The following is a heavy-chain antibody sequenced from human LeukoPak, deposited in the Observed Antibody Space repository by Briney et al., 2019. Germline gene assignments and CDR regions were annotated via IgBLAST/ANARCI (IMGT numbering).Heavy chain of an antibody. CDR2: INHSGST. J-gene: IGHJ4*02. D-gene: IGHD6-6*01. V-gene: IGHV4-34*01. CDR3: ASPPAKAVAARSLFY. CDR1: GESFSGYY. Sequence: SETLSLTCAVYGESFSGYYWSWIRQPPGKGLEWIGEINHSGSTNYNPSLKSRVTISVDTSKNQFSLKLSSVTAADTAVYYCASPPAKAVAARSLFYWGQGTLVTVSS.